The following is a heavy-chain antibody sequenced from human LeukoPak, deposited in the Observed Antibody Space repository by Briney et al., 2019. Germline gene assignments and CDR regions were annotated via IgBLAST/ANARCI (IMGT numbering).Heavy chain of an antibody. Sequence: EASVKVSCKVSGYTLTELSMHWVRQAPGKGLEWMGGFDPEDGETIYAQKFEGRVTMTEDTSTDTAYMELSRLRSDDTAVYYCARWIHSNYFDYWGQGTLVTVSS. J-gene: IGHJ4*02. V-gene: IGHV1-24*01. CDR3: ARWIHSNYFDY. CDR1: GYTLTELS. D-gene: IGHD5-18*01. CDR2: FDPEDGET.